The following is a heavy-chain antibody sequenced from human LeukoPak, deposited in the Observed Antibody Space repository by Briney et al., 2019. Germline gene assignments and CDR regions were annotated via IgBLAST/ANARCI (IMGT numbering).Heavy chain of an antibody. J-gene: IGHJ4*02. CDR2: ISPEDSDT. CDR1: GYRFTDYW. Sequence: RGESLKVSCKGSGYRFTDYWIGWVRQMPGEGLEWMGIISPEDSDTRYSPPFQGQVTISAEEPISTAYLQWSSLQASDTAMYYCARYRGDYVSLPSPFDYWGQGTLVTVSS. CDR3: ARYRGDYVSLPSPFDY. V-gene: IGHV5-51*01. D-gene: IGHD4-17*01.